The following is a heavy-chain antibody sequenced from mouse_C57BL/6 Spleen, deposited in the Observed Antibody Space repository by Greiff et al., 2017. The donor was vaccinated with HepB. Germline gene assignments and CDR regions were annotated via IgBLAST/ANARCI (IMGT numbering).Heavy chain of an antibody. V-gene: IGHV1-55*01. Sequence: QVQLQQPGAELVKPGASVKMSCKASGYTFTSYWITWVKQRPGQGLEWIGDIYPGSGSTNYNEKFKSKATLTVDTSSITAYMQLSSLTSEDSAVYYCAGSGGYRWDYAMDYWGQGTSVTVSS. CDR1: GYTFTSYW. CDR3: AGSGGYRWDYAMDY. D-gene: IGHD2-12*01. J-gene: IGHJ4*01. CDR2: IYPGSGST.